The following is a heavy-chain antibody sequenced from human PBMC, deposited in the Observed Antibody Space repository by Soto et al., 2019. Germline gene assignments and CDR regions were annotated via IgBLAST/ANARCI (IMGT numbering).Heavy chain of an antibody. CDR2: IKEDGSEI. CDR3: ARDGLPFALDI. J-gene: IGHJ3*02. CDR1: GFTLSRHW. Sequence: GGSLRLSGAASGFTLSRHWMSWVRQAPGKGLEWVAKIKEDGSEINYVDSVKGRFTISRDNAKNPLYLQMDSLRAEDTAVYYCARDGLPFALDIWGHGTMVTVSS. D-gene: IGHD3-16*01. V-gene: IGHV3-7*03.